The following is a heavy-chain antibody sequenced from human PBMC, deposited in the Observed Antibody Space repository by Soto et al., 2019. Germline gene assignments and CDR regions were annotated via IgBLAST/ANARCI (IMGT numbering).Heavy chain of an antibody. D-gene: IGHD3-9*01. V-gene: IGHV5-51*01. CDR2: IYPGDFDT. CDR1: GYRFTSYW. Sequence: GESLKISCQGFGYRFTSYWIAWVRQLPGKGLEFMGIIYPGDFDTRYNPSFQGQVTISVDNSISTAYLQWSTLKAPDTAMYFCARGYNSGLSINPYYFDLWGQGTLVTVSS. CDR3: ARGYNSGLSINPYYFDL. J-gene: IGHJ4*02.